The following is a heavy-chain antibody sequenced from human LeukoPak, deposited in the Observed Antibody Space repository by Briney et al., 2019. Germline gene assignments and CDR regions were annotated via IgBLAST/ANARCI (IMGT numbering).Heavy chain of an antibody. J-gene: IGHJ4*02. D-gene: IGHD3-16*01. CDR2: ISSSGSTI. Sequence: GGSLRLSCAASGFTFSSYGMHWVRQAPGKGLEWVSYISSSGSTIYYADSVKGRFTISRDNAKNSLYLQMNSLRAEDTAVYYCARYVMAVALGSLFDYWGQGTLVTVSS. V-gene: IGHV3-48*04. CDR3: ARYVMAVALGSLFDY. CDR1: GFTFSSYG.